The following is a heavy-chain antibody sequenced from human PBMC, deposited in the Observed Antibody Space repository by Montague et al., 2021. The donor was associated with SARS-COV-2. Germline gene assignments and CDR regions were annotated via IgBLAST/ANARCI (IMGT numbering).Heavy chain of an antibody. D-gene: IGHD3-10*01. CDR2: ISYTSGST. CDR3: AKGVDASGSYRSTLGY. Sequence: SLRLSCAASGFSFRSYAMNWVRQAPGKGLEWVSGISYTSGSTYYADSVKGRFTISRDNSKNTVYLQMNSLRAEDTAVNYCAKGVDASGSYRSTLGYWGQGTLVTVSS. V-gene: IGHV3-23*01. CDR1: GFSFRSYA. J-gene: IGHJ4*02.